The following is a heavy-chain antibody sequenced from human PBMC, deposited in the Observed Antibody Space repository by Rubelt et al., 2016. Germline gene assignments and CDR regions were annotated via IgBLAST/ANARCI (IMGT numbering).Heavy chain of an antibody. D-gene: IGHD3-22*01. V-gene: IGHV3-48*03. Sequence: EVQLVESGGGLVQPGGSLRLSCAASGFTFSSYEMTWVRQSPGKGLEWVAYISSSGNTRDYADSVKGRFTISRDNAKTSLYLQMNSRRAEDTAVYYCASPSVVDFDYWGRGTLVTVSS. CDR2: ISSSGNTR. CDR1: GFTFSSYE. J-gene: IGHJ4*02. CDR3: ASPSVVDFDY.